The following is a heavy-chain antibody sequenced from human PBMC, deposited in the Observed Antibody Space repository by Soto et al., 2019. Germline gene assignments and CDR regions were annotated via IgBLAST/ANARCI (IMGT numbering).Heavy chain of an antibody. D-gene: IGHD4-17*01. CDR2: ISSSSSTI. CDR3: ASLLTTATS. V-gene: IGHV3-48*02. J-gene: IGHJ5*02. Sequence: EVQLVESGGGLVQPGGSLRLSGAASGFTFGSYSMNWVRQAPGKGLEWVSYISSSSSTIYYADSVKGRFTISRDNAKNSLYLQMNSRRDEDTAVYYCASLLTTATSWGQGTLVTVSS. CDR1: GFTFGSYS.